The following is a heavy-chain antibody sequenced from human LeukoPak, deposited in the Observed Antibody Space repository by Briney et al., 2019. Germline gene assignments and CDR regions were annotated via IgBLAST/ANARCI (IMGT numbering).Heavy chain of an antibody. Sequence: PSETLSLTCTVSGGSISSYYWSWIRQPPGKGLEWIGYIYYSGSTNYNPSLKSRVTISVDTSKNQFSLKLSSVTAADTAVYYCARDLWFGEYFWFDPWGQGTLVTVSP. V-gene: IGHV4-59*01. D-gene: IGHD3-10*01. CDR2: IYYSGST. CDR3: ARDLWFGEYFWFDP. CDR1: GGSISSYY. J-gene: IGHJ5*02.